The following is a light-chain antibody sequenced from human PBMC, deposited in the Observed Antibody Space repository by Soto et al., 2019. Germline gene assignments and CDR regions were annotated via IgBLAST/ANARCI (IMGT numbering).Light chain of an antibody. CDR1: SSDVGGYNY. Sequence: QSALTQPRSVSGSHGQSVTISCTGTSSDVGGYNYVSWYQQHPGKAPKLMIYDVSERPSGVPDRFSGSKSGNTASLTISGLQAEGEADYYCCSYAGSFYVFGTGTKLTVL. J-gene: IGLJ1*01. V-gene: IGLV2-11*01. CDR2: DVS. CDR3: CSYAGSFYV.